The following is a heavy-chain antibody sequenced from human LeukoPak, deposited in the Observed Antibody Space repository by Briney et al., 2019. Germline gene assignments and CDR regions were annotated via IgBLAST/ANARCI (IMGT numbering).Heavy chain of an antibody. Sequence: GRSLRLPCAASGFTFSSYGMHWVRQAPGKGLEWVAVISYDGSNKYYADSVKGRFTISRGNSKNTLYLQMNSLRAEDTAVYYCAKGGYDSSSWYGYYYYYGMDVWGQGTTVTVSS. D-gene: IGHD6-13*01. CDR2: ISYDGSNK. CDR3: AKGGYDSSSWYGYYYYYGMDV. V-gene: IGHV3-30*18. CDR1: GFTFSSYG. J-gene: IGHJ6*02.